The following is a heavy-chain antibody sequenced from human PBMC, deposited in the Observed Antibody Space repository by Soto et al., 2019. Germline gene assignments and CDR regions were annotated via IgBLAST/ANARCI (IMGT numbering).Heavy chain of an antibody. D-gene: IGHD4-17*01. CDR1: GFIFSTYG. J-gene: IGHJ5*02. CDR3: VKETPAYGGTNWFDA. CDR2: ISFDGTHK. Sequence: QVQLVESGGGVVQPGRSLRLSCAASGFIFSTYGMHWVRQAPGKGLEWVGVISFDGTHKFYGDSVKGRFTMSRDNSKNTLFLQMNSLRIEDTAMYYCVKETPAYGGTNWFDAWGQGTLVTVSS. V-gene: IGHV3-30*18.